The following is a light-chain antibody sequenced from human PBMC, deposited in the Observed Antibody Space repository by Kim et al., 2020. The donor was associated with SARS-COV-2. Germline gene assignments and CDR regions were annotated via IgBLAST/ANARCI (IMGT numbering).Light chain of an antibody. CDR1: QSISTY. CDR2: ATS. J-gene: IGKJ4*01. V-gene: IGKV1-39*01. CDR3: QPSYSSPSST. Sequence: DIQMTQSPSSLSASIGDRVTITCRASQSISTYLSWYQQKPGKAPKLLIYATSRLQSGVPSRFSGSGSGTDFTLTISTMQPEDFATYYCQPSYSSPSSTFGGGTKVDIK.